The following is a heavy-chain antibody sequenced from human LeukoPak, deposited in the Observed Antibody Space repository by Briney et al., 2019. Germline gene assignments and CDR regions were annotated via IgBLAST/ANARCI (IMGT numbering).Heavy chain of an antibody. V-gene: IGHV3-7*01. CDR2: IKQDGSEK. J-gene: IGHJ6*03. D-gene: IGHD3-3*01. Sequence: GGSLRLSCATSGFTFSSYSMSWVRQAPGKGLEWVANIKQDGSEKYYVDSVRGRFTISRDNAKNSLYLQMNSLRAEDTAVYYCARAMGTSYGFWSGSYTVSYYYYMDVWGKGTRSPSP. CDR3: ARAMGTSYGFWSGSYTVSYYYYMDV. CDR1: GFTFSSYS.